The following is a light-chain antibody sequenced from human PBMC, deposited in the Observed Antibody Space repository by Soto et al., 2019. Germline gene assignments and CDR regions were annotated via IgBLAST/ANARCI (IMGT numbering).Light chain of an antibody. CDR2: KAS. J-gene: IGKJ1*01. V-gene: IGKV1-5*03. CDR3: QQYNSYLRT. Sequence: DIQMTQSPSTLSASVGDRVTITCRASQSISSWLAWYQQKPGKAPKLLISKASSIESGVPARFSGSGSGTEFTLTISRLQPDDFATYYCQQYNSYLRTFGQGTKVEVK. CDR1: QSISSW.